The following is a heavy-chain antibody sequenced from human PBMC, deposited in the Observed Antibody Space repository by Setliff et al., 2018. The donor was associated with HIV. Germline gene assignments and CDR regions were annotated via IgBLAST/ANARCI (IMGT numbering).Heavy chain of an antibody. D-gene: IGHD3-10*01. Sequence: GGSLRLSCAASGFAFDDYHMHWVRHGPGKGLQWVAGISWNSGVIEYAGSVKGRFTVSRDNARKSLYLEIKSLRTEDTALYYCAKEDNYGIDYWGQGTLVTVSS. CDR3: AKEDNYGIDY. J-gene: IGHJ4*02. CDR2: ISWNSGVI. V-gene: IGHV3-9*01. CDR1: GFAFDDYH.